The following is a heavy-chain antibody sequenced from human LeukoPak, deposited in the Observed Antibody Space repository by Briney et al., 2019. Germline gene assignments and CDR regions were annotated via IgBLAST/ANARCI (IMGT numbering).Heavy chain of an antibody. CDR2: IKQDASER. V-gene: IGHV3-7*01. CDR1: RFTFSSYW. CDR3: ARDYRGYRAPYYFDY. J-gene: IGHJ4*02. D-gene: IGHD2-15*01. Sequence: GSLRLSCAASRFTFSSYWMSWVRQAPGKGLECVANIKQDASERYYVDSVKGRFTISRDNAKNSLYLQMNSLRAEDTAVYYCARDYRGYRAPYYFDYWGQGTLVTVSS.